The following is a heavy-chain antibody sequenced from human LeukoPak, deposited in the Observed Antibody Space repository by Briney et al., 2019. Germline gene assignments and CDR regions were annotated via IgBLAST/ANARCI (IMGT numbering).Heavy chain of an antibody. Sequence: ASMKVSCKASGYIFTSYGISWVRQAPGQGLEWMGWISTYNGNTNYAQKPQGRVTITRNTSISTAYMELSSLRSEDTAVYYCARAVPGPLSYWGQGTLVTVSS. CDR3: ARAVPGPLSY. V-gene: IGHV1-18*01. CDR1: GYIFTSYG. D-gene: IGHD3-10*01. CDR2: ISTYNGNT. J-gene: IGHJ4*02.